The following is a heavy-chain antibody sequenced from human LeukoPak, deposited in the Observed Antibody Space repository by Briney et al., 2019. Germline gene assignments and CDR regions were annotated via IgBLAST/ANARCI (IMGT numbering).Heavy chain of an antibody. CDR2: IYSGGGT. CDR3: ARDSGGSYYTDY. D-gene: IGHD1-26*01. Sequence: GGSLRLSCAASGFTVSNNYMSWVRQAPGKGLEWVSVIYSGGGTYYADSVKGRFTISRDNSKNALYLQMNSLRAEDTAVYYCARDSGGSYYTDYWGQGTLVTVSS. V-gene: IGHV3-66*01. J-gene: IGHJ4*02. CDR1: GFTVSNNY.